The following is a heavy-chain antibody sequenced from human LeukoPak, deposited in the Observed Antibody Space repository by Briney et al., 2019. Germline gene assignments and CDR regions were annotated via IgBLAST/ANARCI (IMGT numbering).Heavy chain of an antibody. J-gene: IGHJ5*02. CDR1: GGTFSSYA. CDR2: IIPIFGTA. D-gene: IGHD3-16*01. Sequence: VASVKVSCKASGGTFSSYAISWVRQAPGQGLEWMGGIIPIFGTANYAQKFQGRVTITADESTSTAYMELSSLRSEDTAVYYCGGVGERPSGWLDPWGQGARVTVS. V-gene: IGHV1-69*13. CDR3: GGVGERPSGWLDP.